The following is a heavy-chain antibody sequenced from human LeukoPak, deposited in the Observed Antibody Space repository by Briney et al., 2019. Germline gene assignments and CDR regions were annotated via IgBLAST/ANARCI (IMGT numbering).Heavy chain of an antibody. J-gene: IGHJ5*02. D-gene: IGHD3-10*01. CDR2: SSNSDSRK. V-gene: IGHV3-48*03. CDR1: GFTLSSYE. Sequence: GGSLRLSCAASGFTLSSYEMNWVRQAPGKGLEWVSYSSNSDSRKNYADSVKGRFTISRDNAKNSLYLQMNSLRAEDTAVYYCARGSWDAWGQGTLVTVSS. CDR3: ARGSWDA.